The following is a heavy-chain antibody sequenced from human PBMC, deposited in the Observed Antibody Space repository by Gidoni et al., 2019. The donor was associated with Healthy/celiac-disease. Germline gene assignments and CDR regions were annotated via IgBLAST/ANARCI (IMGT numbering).Heavy chain of an antibody. J-gene: IGHJ3*02. CDR1: GGTFSSYA. V-gene: IGHV1-69*01. CDR3: AGARTYYYDSSGYSNAFDI. Sequence: QVQLVQSGAEVKKPGSSVKVSCKASGGTFSSYAISWVRQAPGQGLEWMGGIIPIFGTANYAQKFQGRVTITADESTSTAYMELSSLRSEDTAVYYCAGARTYYYDSSGYSNAFDIWGQGTMVTVSS. D-gene: IGHD3-22*01. CDR2: IIPIFGTA.